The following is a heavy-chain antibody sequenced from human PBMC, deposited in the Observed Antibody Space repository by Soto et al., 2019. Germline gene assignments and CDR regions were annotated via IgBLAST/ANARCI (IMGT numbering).Heavy chain of an antibody. CDR2: MNPNSGNT. CDR1: GYTFTSYD. D-gene: IGHD6-13*01. J-gene: IGHJ6*02. CDR3: ARADVGAAGIWTQYYYYYYGMDV. Sequence: WASVKVSCKASGYTFTSYDINWVRQATGQGLEWMGWMNPNSGNTGYAQKFQGRVTMTRNTSISTAYMELSSLRSEDTAVYYCARADVGAAGIWTQYYYYYYGMDVWGQGTTVTVSS. V-gene: IGHV1-8*01.